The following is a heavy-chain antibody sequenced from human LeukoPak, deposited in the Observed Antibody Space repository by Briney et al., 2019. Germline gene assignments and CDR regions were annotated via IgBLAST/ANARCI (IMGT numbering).Heavy chain of an antibody. CDR1: GFTFSSYW. J-gene: IGHJ4*02. Sequence: GGSLRLSCAASGFTFSSYWMSWVRQAPGKGLEWVANIKQDGSEKYYVDSVKGRFTISRDNAKNSLYLQMNSLRAEDTAVYYCARAIVVVPAAINYFDYWGQGTLVTVSS. D-gene: IGHD2-2*02. CDR3: ARAIVVVPAAINYFDY. CDR2: IKQDGSEK. V-gene: IGHV3-7*01.